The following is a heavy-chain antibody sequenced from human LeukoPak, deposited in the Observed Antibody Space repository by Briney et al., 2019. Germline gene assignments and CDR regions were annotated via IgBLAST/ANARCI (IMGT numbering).Heavy chain of an antibody. CDR3: ARASGIAD. J-gene: IGHJ4*02. CDR2: INPNSGGT. V-gene: IGHV1-2*02. CDR1: GYTFTGYY. D-gene: IGHD6-13*01. Sequence: ASVKVPCKASGYTFTGYYMHWVRQAPGRGLEWMGWINPNSGGTNYAQKFQGRVTMTRDTSISTAYMELSRLRSDDTALDYCARASGIADWGQGTLVTVSS.